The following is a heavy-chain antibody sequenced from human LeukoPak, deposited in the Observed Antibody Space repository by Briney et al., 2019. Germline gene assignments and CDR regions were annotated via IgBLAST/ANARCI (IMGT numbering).Heavy chain of an antibody. CDR1: GFTFTAYT. J-gene: IGHJ4*02. CDR3: ARGVPFGGSGSTADY. Sequence: GGSLRLSCAASGFTFTAYTINWVRQAPGKGLEWVSYISGSTTDIYYADSVKGRFTISRDNAKRSVYLQMNSLGVEDTAVYYCARGVPFGGSGSTADYWGQGTLVTVSS. CDR2: ISGSTTDI. V-gene: IGHV3-21*01. D-gene: IGHD3-10*01.